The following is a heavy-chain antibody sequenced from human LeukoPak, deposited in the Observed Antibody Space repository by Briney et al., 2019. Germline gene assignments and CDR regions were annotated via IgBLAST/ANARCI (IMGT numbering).Heavy chain of an antibody. Sequence: AGGSLRLSCAASGFTFSNAWMSWVRQAPGKGLEWVGRIKSKTDGGTTDYAAPVKGRFTISRDDSKNTLYLQMNSLKTEDTAVYYCTTYSSSWEFDYWGQGTLVTVSS. CDR2: IKSKTDGGTT. V-gene: IGHV3-15*01. CDR3: TTYSSSWEFDY. J-gene: IGHJ4*02. CDR1: GFTFSNAW. D-gene: IGHD6-13*01.